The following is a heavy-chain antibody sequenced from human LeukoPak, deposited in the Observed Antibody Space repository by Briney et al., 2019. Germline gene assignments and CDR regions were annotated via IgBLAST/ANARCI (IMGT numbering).Heavy chain of an antibody. CDR1: GGSIGTTNYY. J-gene: IGHJ6*03. CDR2: IYYSETT. Sequence: SETLSLTCTVSGGSIGTTNYYWGWLRQPPGKGLEWIGSIYYSETTYDNPSLESRVTISIETSKNQFSLKLSSVTAADTAVYYCARQRADYFYYYVDVRGKGTTVTVS. CDR3: ARQRADYFYYYVDV. V-gene: IGHV4-39*01. D-gene: IGHD3-9*01.